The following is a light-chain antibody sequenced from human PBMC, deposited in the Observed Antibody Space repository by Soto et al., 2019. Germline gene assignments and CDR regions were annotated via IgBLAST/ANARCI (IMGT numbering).Light chain of an antibody. V-gene: IGKV1-39*01. CDR1: QSISSY. CDR2: AAS. Sequence: DLQMTQSPSSLSASVGDRVTITCRASQSISSYLNWYQQKPGKAPKLLIYAASSLQSGVPSRFSGSGSGTDFTLTFSSLQPEDFATYYCQQSYSTPLYTFGQGTKLEIK. CDR3: QQSYSTPLYT. J-gene: IGKJ2*01.